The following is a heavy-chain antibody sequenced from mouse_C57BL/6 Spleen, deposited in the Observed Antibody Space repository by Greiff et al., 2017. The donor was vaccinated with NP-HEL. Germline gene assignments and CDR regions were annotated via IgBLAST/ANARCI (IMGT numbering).Heavy chain of an antibody. CDR1: GFTFSSYA. D-gene: IGHD2-3*01. J-gene: IGHJ4*01. Sequence: EVHLVESGGGLVKPGGSLKLSCAASGFTFSSYAMTWVRQTPEKRLEWVATISDGGSYTYYPDNVKGRFTISRDNAKNNLYLQMSHLKSEDTAMYYCARALYDGYLMDYWGQGTSVTVSS. CDR2: ISDGGSYT. CDR3: ARALYDGYLMDY. V-gene: IGHV5-4*01.